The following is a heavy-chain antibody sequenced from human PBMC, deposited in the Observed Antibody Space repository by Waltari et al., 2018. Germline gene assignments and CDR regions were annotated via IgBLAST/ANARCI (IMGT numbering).Heavy chain of an antibody. Sequence: QVQLVQSGAEVKKPGASVKVSCKASGYTFTSYYMHWVRQAPGQGLEWMGIINPSGGSTSYAQKFQGRVTMTRDTSTSTVYMELSSLRSEDTAVYYCASTVIAALERDYWGQGTLVTVSS. D-gene: IGHD6-13*01. CDR2: INPSGGST. CDR1: GYTFTSYY. CDR3: ASTVIAALERDY. J-gene: IGHJ4*02. V-gene: IGHV1-46*01.